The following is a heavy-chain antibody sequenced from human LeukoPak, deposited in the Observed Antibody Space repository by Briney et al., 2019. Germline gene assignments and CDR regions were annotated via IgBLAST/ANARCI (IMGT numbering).Heavy chain of an antibody. Sequence: PGGSLRLSCAASGFTFSYYAMHWVRQAPGKGLEWVAVISYDGSNKYFADSVKGRFTISRDNSKSTLYLQMDSLIAGDTAVYYCASGSTTWYPESPFHYWGQGSLVTVSS. D-gene: IGHD6-13*01. CDR2: ISYDGSNK. J-gene: IGHJ4*02. V-gene: IGHV3-30-3*01. CDR1: GFTFSYYA. CDR3: ASGSTTWYPESPFHY.